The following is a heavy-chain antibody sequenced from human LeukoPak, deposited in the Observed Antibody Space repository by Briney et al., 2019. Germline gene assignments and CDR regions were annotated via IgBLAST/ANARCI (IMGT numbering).Heavy chain of an antibody. Sequence: LSLTCSVSGGSISSTSFYGGWVRQAPGKGLEWVSYISSSGSTIYYADSVKGRFTISRDNAKNSLYLQMNSLRAEDTAVYYCARVGATWSGAHYWGQGTLVTVSS. CDR1: GGSISSTS. D-gene: IGHD1-26*01. J-gene: IGHJ4*02. V-gene: IGHV3-48*03. CDR3: ARVGATWSGAHY. CDR2: ISSSGSTI.